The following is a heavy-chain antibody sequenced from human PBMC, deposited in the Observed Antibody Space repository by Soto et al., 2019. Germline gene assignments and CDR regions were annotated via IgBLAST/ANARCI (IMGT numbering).Heavy chain of an antibody. J-gene: IGHJ4*02. Sequence: PSETLSLTCTVSGAAISSGNHYWNWIRQHPGKGLEWIGYISYSGSAYYNPSLKSRVTISGDTSKSHFSLKLSSVTAADTAVYYCARGTNLDYFDSWGQGTLVTVSS. CDR3: ARGTNLDYFDS. D-gene: IGHD2-8*01. CDR1: GAAISSGNHY. V-gene: IGHV4-31*03. CDR2: ISYSGSA.